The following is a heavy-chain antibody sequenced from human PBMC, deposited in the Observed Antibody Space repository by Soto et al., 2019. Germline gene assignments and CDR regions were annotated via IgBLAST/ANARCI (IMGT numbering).Heavy chain of an antibody. CDR2: IWYDGSNK. CDR1: GFTFSSYG. D-gene: IGHD4-17*01. CDR3: AREDGDYTPWFDP. V-gene: IGHV3-33*01. J-gene: IGHJ5*02. Sequence: QVQLVESGEGVAQLGRSLRLSCGAFGFTFSSYGMHWVRQAPGKGLGWVAVIWYDGSNKYYADSVKGRFTISRDNSKNTLYLQMNSLRAEDTAVYYCAREDGDYTPWFDPWGQGTLVTVSS.